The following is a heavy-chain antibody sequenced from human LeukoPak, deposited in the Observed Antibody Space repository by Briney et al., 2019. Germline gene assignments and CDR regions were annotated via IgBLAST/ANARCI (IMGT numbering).Heavy chain of an antibody. J-gene: IGHJ5*02. D-gene: IGHD4-23*01. Sequence: PGGSLRLSCAASGFTFSSYAMSWVRQAPGKGLEWVSAISGSGGSTYYADSVKGRFTISRDNSKNTLYLQMNSLRAEDTAVYYCAKGGGNSPRYNWFDPWGQGTLVTVSS. CDR3: AKGGGNSPRYNWFDP. CDR1: GFTFSSYA. V-gene: IGHV3-23*01. CDR2: ISGSGGST.